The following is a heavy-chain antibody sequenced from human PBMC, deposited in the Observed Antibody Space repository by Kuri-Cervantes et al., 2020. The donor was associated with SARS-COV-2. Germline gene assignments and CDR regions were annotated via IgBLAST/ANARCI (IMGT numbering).Heavy chain of an antibody. Sequence: GESLKISCAASGFTFSSYGMHWVRQAPGKGLEWVAVIWYDGSNKYYADSVKGRFTISRDSSKNTLYLQMNSLRAEDTAAYYCARCSGITGTDFYYYYGMDVWGQGTTVTVSS. V-gene: IGHV3-33*01. CDR1: GFTFSSYG. CDR2: IWYDGSNK. J-gene: IGHJ6*02. D-gene: IGHD1-7*01. CDR3: ARCSGITGTDFYYYYGMDV.